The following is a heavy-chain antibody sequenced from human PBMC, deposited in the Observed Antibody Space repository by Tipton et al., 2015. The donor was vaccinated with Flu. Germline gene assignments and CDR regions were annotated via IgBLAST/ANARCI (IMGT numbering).Heavy chain of an antibody. V-gene: IGHV4-39*07. D-gene: IGHD1-1*01. CDR1: GGSISTSGYY. Sequence: TLSLTCTVSGGSISTSGYYWGWIRQPPGKGLEWIGSIRCGGSSYYTPSLKSRVTISLDMSKDQFSLKLASVTAADTAVYYCARVWSSFVATASLDYWGRGTLVTVSS. J-gene: IGHJ4*02. CDR2: IRCGGSS. CDR3: ARVWSSFVATASLDY.